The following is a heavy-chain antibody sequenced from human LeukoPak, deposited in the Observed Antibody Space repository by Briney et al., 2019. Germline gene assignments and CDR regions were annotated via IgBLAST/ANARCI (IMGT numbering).Heavy chain of an antibody. J-gene: IGHJ6*03. CDR1: GFTFSRYA. CDR2: TSNDGSNK. V-gene: IGHV3-30-3*01. Sequence: GGSLRLSCAASGFTFSRYAMHWVRQAPGKGLEWVALTSNDGSNKYYADSMKGRFTISRDNSKNTLYLQMNSLRTEDTAVYYCARDLEHQLLYYYMDAWGKGTTVTVSS. CDR3: ARDLEHQLLYYYMDA. D-gene: IGHD2-2*01.